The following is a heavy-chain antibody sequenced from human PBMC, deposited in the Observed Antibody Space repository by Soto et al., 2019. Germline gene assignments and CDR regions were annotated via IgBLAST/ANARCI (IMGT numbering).Heavy chain of an antibody. D-gene: IGHD2-2*01. J-gene: IGHJ5*01. CDR3: AAYCSRHYCYDWFDS. CDR1: GGSIGSSSYY. Sequence: SETLSLTCSVSGGSIGSSSYYFGWIRQPPGKGLEWIGSLYYTGTTYYNSSRKSRVTISADKSQNQFSLRLSSVTAADTAVYYCAAYCSRHYCYDWFDSWGQGTLVTVS. CDR2: LYYTGTT. V-gene: IGHV4-39*01.